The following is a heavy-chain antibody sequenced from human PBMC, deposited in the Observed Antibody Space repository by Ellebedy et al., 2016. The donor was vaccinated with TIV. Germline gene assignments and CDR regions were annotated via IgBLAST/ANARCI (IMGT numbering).Heavy chain of an antibody. Sequence: KVSCKGSGYSFTNYWIGWVRQMPGKGLEWMAIIYPGDSNSIYRPSFQGQVTISADKPIGTAYLQWSSLKASDSAMYYCARRPTYGPLEFFDYWGQGTLVTVSS. CDR2: IYPGDSNS. CDR1: GYSFTNYW. V-gene: IGHV5-51*04. CDR3: ARRPTYGPLEFFDY. D-gene: IGHD1-1*01. J-gene: IGHJ4*02.